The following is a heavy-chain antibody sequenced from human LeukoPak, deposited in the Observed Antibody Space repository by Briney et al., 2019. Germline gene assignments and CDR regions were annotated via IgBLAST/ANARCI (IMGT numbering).Heavy chain of an antibody. Sequence: GGSLRLSCAASGLTFNSYAMSCVRQAPDKGLEWVAVISYDGSNKYYADSVKGRFTISRDNSKNTLYLQMNSLRGEDTAVYYCARDQPPGIAAAGTLAFDYWGQGTLVTVSS. CDR3: ARDQPPGIAAAGTLAFDY. V-gene: IGHV3-30-3*01. CDR1: GLTFNSYA. D-gene: IGHD6-13*01. J-gene: IGHJ4*02. CDR2: ISYDGSNK.